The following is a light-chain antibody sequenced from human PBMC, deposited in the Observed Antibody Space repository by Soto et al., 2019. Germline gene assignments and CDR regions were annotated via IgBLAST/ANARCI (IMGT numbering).Light chain of an antibody. CDR1: QSIRTN. Sequence: EIVMTQSPATLSVSTGERASLSCRARQSIRTNLAWYQQKPGQAPRLLIYGASTRATVIPARFSGSGSGTEFTLSISSPHSEDFAVYYCQQYDKWPFTFGPGTKVDIE. CDR3: QQYDKWPFT. CDR2: GAS. J-gene: IGKJ3*01. V-gene: IGKV3-15*01.